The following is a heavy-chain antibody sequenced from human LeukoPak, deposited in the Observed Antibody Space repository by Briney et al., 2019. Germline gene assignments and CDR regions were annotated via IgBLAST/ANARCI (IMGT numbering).Heavy chain of an antibody. D-gene: IGHD4-23*01. J-gene: IGHJ4*02. V-gene: IGHV5-51*01. CDR1: GYSFTSYW. CDR3: ARHTNDYGGYGDY. CDR2: IYPGDSDT. Sequence: GESLQISCKGSGYSFTSYWIGWVRQVPGKGLEWMGIIYPGDSDTRYSPSFQGQVTISADKSISAAYLQWSSLKASDTAMYYCARHTNDYGGYGDYWGQGTLVTVSS.